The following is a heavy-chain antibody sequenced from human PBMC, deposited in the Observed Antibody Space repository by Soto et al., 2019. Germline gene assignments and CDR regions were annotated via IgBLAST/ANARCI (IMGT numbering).Heavy chain of an antibody. CDR2: IHSSGTT. CDR3: GRHTRSDPYCSGDCDYDY. Sequence: PSETLSLTCTVSDVSTSNFFWKWFRQPPGKGLEWIGNIHSSGTTNYNPSLKSRVTISVDTSKKQFSLKLNSVTAADTAVYYCGRHTRSDPYCSGDCDYDYWGQGALVTVSS. V-gene: IGHV4-59*08. D-gene: IGHD2-21*02. J-gene: IGHJ4*02. CDR1: DVSTSNFF.